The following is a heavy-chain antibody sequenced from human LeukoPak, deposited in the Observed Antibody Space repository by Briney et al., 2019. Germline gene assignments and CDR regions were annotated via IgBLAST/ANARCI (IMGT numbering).Heavy chain of an antibody. CDR1: GYTFTNYN. V-gene: IGHV1-18*01. Sequence: ASVKVSCKASGYTFTNYNIHWVRQAPGQGLEWMGWISGYNGNTNYARRFQGRVTMTTDTSTSTAYMELRSLRSDDTAVYYCATSTITMVRGVIINHHRYGMDVWGQGTTVTVSS. CDR2: ISGYNGNT. D-gene: IGHD3-10*01. CDR3: ATSTITMVRGVIINHHRYGMDV. J-gene: IGHJ6*02.